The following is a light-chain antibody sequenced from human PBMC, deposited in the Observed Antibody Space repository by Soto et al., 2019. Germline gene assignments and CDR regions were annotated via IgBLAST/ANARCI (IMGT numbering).Light chain of an antibody. Sequence: QSALTQPASVSGSPGQSITISCTGTSSDVGGYNYVSWYQQHPGKAPKLMIYDVSNRPSGVSNRFSGSKSGNTASLTISGLQAEDEADYYCRSYTSSSNNVFGTGTKLTVL. CDR3: RSYTSSSNNV. CDR1: SSDVGGYNY. V-gene: IGLV2-14*01. J-gene: IGLJ1*01. CDR2: DVS.